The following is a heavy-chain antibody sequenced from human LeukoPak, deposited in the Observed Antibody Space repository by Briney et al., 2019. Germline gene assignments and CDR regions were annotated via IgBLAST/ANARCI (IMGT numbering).Heavy chain of an antibody. CDR1: GYTFTGYY. CDR2: INPNSGGT. V-gene: IGHV1-2*04. J-gene: IGHJ3*02. CDR3: ARGGGEDNADAFDI. D-gene: IGHD2-21*01. Sequence: GASVKVSCKASGYTFTGYYMHWVRQAPGQGLEWMGWINPNSGGTNYAQKFQGWVTMTRDTSISTAYMELSRLRSDDTAVYYCARGGGEDNADAFDIWGQGTMVTVSS.